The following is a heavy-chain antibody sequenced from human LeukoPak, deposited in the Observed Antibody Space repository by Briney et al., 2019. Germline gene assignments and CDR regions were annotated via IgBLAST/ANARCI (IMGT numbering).Heavy chain of an antibody. CDR2: IKQQGFEK. Sequence: GGSLRLSCAASGFTFSSYAMSWVRQAPGKGLEWVANIKQQGFEKKYVESVQGRFTISRDNAKNSLYLQMNTLSVEDTAVYYCIREGYYYMDVWGKGTTVTVSS. V-gene: IGHV3-7*01. J-gene: IGHJ6*03. CDR3: IREGYYYMDV. CDR1: GFTFSSYA.